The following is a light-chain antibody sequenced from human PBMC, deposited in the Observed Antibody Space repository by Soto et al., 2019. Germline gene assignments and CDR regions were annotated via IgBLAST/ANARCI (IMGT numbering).Light chain of an antibody. J-gene: IGKJ1*01. CDR3: QKYNTWPRA. CDR2: GAS. CDR1: QSVSSN. Sequence: EIVMSQSPATLSVSTGERATLSCRASQSVSSNLAWYQQKPGQAPRLLIYGASTRATGIPARFSGSGSGTVFPLTFSSLHSEVFAVYSGQKYNTWPRAFGQGTRVDTK. V-gene: IGKV3-15*01.